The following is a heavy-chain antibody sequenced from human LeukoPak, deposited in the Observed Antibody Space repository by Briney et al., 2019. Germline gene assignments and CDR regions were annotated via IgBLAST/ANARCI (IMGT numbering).Heavy chain of an antibody. D-gene: IGHD3-10*01. V-gene: IGHV3-7*01. Sequence: GGSLRLSCAASGFTFSSYWMSWVRQAPGKGLEWVANIKQDGSEKYYVDSVKGRFTISRDNAKNSLYLQMNSLRAEDTAVYYCAREDVWFGELNWFDPWGQGTLVTVSS. CDR3: AREDVWFGELNWFDP. CDR1: GFTFSSYW. J-gene: IGHJ5*02. CDR2: IKQDGSEK.